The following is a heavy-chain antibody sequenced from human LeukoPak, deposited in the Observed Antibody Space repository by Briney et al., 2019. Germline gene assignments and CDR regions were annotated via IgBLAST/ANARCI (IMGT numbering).Heavy chain of an antibody. CDR3: ARAPSGYYYGSGSYYTGDAFDI. D-gene: IGHD3-10*01. V-gene: IGHV1-69*13. Sequence: SVKVSCKASGGTFSSYAISWVRQAPGQGLEWMGGIIPIFGTANYAQKFQGRVTITADESTSTAYMELSSLRSEDTAVYYCARAPSGYYYGSGSYYTGDAFDIWGQGTMVTVSS. CDR2: IIPIFGTA. CDR1: GGTFSSYA. J-gene: IGHJ3*02.